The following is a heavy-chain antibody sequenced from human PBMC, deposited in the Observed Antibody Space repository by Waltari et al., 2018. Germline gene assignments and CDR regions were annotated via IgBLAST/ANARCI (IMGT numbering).Heavy chain of an antibody. D-gene: IGHD4-17*01. CDR1: GYSISRGSS. CDR3: ARGGDYDPLGY. V-gene: IGHV4-38-2*01. Sequence: QVQLQESGPGLVKPSETLSLTCAVSGYSISRGSSWGWIRQPPGKGLEWIGSIYHSGSTYYNPSLKSRVTISVDTSKNQFSLKLSSVTAADTAVYYCARGGDYDPLGYWGQGTLVTVSS. J-gene: IGHJ4*02. CDR2: IYHSGST.